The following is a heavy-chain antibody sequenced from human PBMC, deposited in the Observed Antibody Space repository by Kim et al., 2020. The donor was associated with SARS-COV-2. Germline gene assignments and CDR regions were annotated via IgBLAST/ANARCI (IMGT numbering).Heavy chain of an antibody. CDR3: ARDHYGIVGGTTYYFGLAF. Sequence: GGSLRLSCAASGFIFDDYYMAWIRQAPGKGLEWVSHIGRNGTYTNYADSVKGRFTISRDNAKNSVYLQINSLRVEDTALYYCARDHYGIVGGTTYYFGLAFWGQGTTVIVSS. J-gene: IGHJ6*01. D-gene: IGHD1-1*01. CDR2: IGRNGTYT. CDR1: GFIFDDYY. V-gene: IGHV3-11*06.